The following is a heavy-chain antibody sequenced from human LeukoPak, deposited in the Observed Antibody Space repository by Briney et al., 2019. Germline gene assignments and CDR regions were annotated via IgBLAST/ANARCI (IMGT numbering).Heavy chain of an antibody. D-gene: IGHD3-10*01. CDR2: VTNNGDTT. V-gene: IGHV3-64*01. J-gene: IGHJ6*03. CDR1: GFNFSAYA. CDR3: ARGHPYNYGSNYMDV. Sequence: PGGSLRLSCEASGFNFSAYAMHWVRQAPGKGLEYVSVVTNNGDTTYYANSVKGRFTISRDNSKSTLFLQMDSLRGEDMGVYYCARGHPYNYGSNYMDVWGSGTTVTVSS.